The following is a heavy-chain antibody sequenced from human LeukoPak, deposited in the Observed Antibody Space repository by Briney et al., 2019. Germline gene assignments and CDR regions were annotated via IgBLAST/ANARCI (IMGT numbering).Heavy chain of an antibody. CDR3: ARVDGNRYYYYYYMDV. V-gene: IGHV3-7*01. CDR2: IKQDGSEK. J-gene: IGHJ6*03. Sequence: GGSLRLSCAASGFTFSSYEMNWVRQAPGKGLEWVANIKQDGSEKYYVDSVKGRFTISRDNAKNSLYLQMNSLRAEDTAVYYCARVDGNRYYYYYYMDVWGKGTTVTVSS. D-gene: IGHD1-1*01. CDR1: GFTFSSYE.